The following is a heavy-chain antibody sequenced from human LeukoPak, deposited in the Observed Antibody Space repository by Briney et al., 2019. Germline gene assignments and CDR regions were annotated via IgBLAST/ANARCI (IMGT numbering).Heavy chain of an antibody. CDR3: AKDVGATRFDY. CDR2: ISGSGGST. CDR1: GFTFSSYA. D-gene: IGHD1-26*01. V-gene: IGHV3-23*01. J-gene: IGHJ4*02. Sequence: HPGASLRLSCAASGFTFSSYAMSWVRKAPGKGLEWVSAISGSGGSTYYADSVKGRFTISRDNSKNTLYLQINSLRAEDTAVYYCAKDVGATRFDYWGQGTLVTVSS.